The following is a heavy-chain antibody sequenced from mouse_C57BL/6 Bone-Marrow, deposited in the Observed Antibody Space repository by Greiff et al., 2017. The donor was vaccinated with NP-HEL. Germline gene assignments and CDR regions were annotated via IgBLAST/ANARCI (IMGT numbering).Heavy chain of an antibody. CDR2: INPNNGGT. CDR3: AITTVDYYAMDY. V-gene: IGHV1-26*01. Sequence: EVQLHQSGPELVKPGASVKISCKASGYTFTDYYMNWVKQSHGKSLEWIGDINPNNGGTSYNQKFKGKATLTVDKSSSTAYMELRSLTSEDSAVYYCAITTVDYYAMDYWGQGTSVTVSS. J-gene: IGHJ4*01. D-gene: IGHD1-1*01. CDR1: GYTFTDYY.